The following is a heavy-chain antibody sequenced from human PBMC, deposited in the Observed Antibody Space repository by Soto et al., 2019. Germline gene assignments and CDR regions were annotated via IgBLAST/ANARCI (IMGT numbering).Heavy chain of an antibody. D-gene: IGHD3-16*01. CDR2: IIPILGIA. V-gene: IGHV1-69*08. CDR3: ARDGGSESLDY. J-gene: IGHJ4*02. Sequence: QVQLVQSGAEVKKPGSSVKVPCKASGGTFSSYTISWVRQAPGQGLEWMGRIIPILGIANYAQKFQGRVTITADKSTSTAYMELSSLRSEDTAVYYCARDGGSESLDYWGQGTLVTVSS. CDR1: GGTFSSYT.